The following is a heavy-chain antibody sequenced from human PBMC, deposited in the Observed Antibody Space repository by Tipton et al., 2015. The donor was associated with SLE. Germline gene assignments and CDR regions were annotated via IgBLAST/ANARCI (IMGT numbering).Heavy chain of an antibody. Sequence: QVQLVQSGPEVKKPGASVKVSCKASGYTFINYAMNWVRQAPGQGLEWLGWTNTNTGNPTYAQGFTGRFVFSLDTSVSTAYMQINSLKAEDTAVYYCARNYGDFESDFDYWGQGTLVTVSS. J-gene: IGHJ4*02. V-gene: IGHV7-4-1*02. D-gene: IGHD4-17*01. CDR2: TNTNTGNP. CDR3: ARNYGDFESDFDY. CDR1: GYTFINYA.